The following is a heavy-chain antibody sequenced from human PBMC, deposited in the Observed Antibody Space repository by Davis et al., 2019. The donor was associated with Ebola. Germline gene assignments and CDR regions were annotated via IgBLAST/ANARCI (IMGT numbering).Heavy chain of an antibody. V-gene: IGHV3-43*01. CDR3: VRDSWIPVSGRYSYYGMDV. J-gene: IGHJ6*04. CDR1: GFRFDDYS. D-gene: IGHD6-19*01. CDR2: ITWDGGST. Sequence: GESLKISCAASGFRFDDYSMHWARQAPGKGLEWVSLITWDGGSTYYADSVRGRFTISRDNAQNSLYLQMNSLRADDTAVYYCVRDSWIPVSGRYSYYGMDVWGKGTTVTVSP.